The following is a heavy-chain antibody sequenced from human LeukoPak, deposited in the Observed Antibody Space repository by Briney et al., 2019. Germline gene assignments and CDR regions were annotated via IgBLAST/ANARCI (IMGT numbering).Heavy chain of an antibody. D-gene: IGHD6-19*01. CDR3: ARGLRLVRGDAFDI. CDR1: GFTFSSYG. Sequence: GGSLRLSCAASGFTFSSYGMHWVRQAPGKGLVWVSCINSDGSSTSYADSVKGRFTISRDNAKNTLYLQMNSLRAEDTAVYYCARGLRLVRGDAFDIWGQGTMVTVSS. CDR2: INSDGSST. J-gene: IGHJ3*02. V-gene: IGHV3-74*01.